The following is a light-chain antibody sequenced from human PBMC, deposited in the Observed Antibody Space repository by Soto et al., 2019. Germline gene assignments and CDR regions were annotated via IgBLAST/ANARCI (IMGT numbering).Light chain of an antibody. CDR1: QSISPW. CDR2: DAS. CDR3: HQSHSHSLT. Sequence: DIQLTQSPSTLPASVGDRVAITCRASQSISPWLAWYQQKPGKAPKLLIYDASSLESGVPSRFSGSGSGTEFTLTITGPLPDDFATNNFHQSHSHSLTLGQATKLEI. V-gene: IGKV1-5*01. J-gene: IGKJ1*01.